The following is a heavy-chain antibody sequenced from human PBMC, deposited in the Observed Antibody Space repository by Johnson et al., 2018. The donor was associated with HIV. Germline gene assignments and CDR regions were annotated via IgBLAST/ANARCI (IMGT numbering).Heavy chain of an antibody. CDR3: AKDYNFWSGYCDAFDI. Sequence: QVQLVQSGGGVVQPGRSLRLSCAASGFTFSSYGMHWVRQAPGKGLEWVAFISYDGYNKFYADSVKGRLTISRDNSKNTLYLQMNSLRAEDTAVYYCAKDYNFWSGYCDAFDIWGQGTMVTVSS. V-gene: IGHV3-30*18. J-gene: IGHJ3*02. CDR1: GFTFSSYG. CDR2: ISYDGYNK. D-gene: IGHD3-3*01.